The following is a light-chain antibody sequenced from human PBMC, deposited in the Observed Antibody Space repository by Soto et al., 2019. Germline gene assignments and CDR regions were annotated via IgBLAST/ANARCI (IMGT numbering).Light chain of an antibody. CDR3: QGYNTAPWT. CDR2: AAS. Sequence: DIKMTQSPSSLSAYVGDRVSITCRASQAISNYLAWYQQKPGKAPQLLIYAASTLHSGVPSRFSGGASGTDFTLTISSLQPEDVATYYCQGYNTAPWTFGHGSKADIK. CDR1: QAISNY. J-gene: IGKJ1*01. V-gene: IGKV1-27*01.